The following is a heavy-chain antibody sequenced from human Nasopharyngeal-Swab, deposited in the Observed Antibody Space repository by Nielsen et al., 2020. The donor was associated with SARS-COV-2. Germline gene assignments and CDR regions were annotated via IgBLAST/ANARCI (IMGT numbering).Heavy chain of an antibody. Sequence: SETLSLTCTVSGGSTSSYYWSWIRQPPGKGLEWIGYIYYSGSTNYNPSLKSRVTISVDTSKNQFSLKLSSVTAADTAVYYCAREGRITMVRGVITKTNWFDPWGQGTLVTVSS. J-gene: IGHJ5*02. CDR3: AREGRITMVRGVITKTNWFDP. D-gene: IGHD3-10*01. CDR2: IYYSGST. CDR1: GGSTSSYY. V-gene: IGHV4-59*01.